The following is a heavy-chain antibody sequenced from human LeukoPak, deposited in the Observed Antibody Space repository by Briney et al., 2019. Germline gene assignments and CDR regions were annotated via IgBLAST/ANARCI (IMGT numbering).Heavy chain of an antibody. CDR1: GHTLSESS. V-gene: IGHV1-24*01. Sequence: ASVKVSCKVSGHTLSESSIYWVRPAPGKGLEWMGGFDPEDGETNYAQKFQGRVTMTEDTSTDTAYMELSSLRSEDTAVYYCATGFGYNSGDRDYWGQGTLVTVSS. J-gene: IGHJ4*02. CDR2: FDPEDGET. D-gene: IGHD5-18*01. CDR3: ATGFGYNSGDRDY.